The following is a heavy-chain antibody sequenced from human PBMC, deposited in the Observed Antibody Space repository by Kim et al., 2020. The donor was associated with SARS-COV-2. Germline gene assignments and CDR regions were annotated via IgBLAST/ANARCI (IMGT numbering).Heavy chain of an antibody. V-gene: IGHV3-23*01. Sequence: GGSLRLSCTASGFTFSSYAMSWVRQAPGKGLEWVSSIGGSGGGTYFADSVMGRLTISRDNSPSTVYLQMNRLRADDTAVYYCAKGRVTYSRSSFDSWGQG. CDR1: GFTFSSYA. CDR3: AKGRVTYSRSSFDS. D-gene: IGHD6-6*01. J-gene: IGHJ4*02. CDR2: IGGSGGGT.